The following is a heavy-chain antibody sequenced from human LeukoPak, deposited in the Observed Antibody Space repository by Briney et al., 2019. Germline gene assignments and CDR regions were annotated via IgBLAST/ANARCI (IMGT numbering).Heavy chain of an antibody. V-gene: IGHV3-49*04. Sequence: PGGSLRLSCRASGITFGDNGMSWVRQAPGKGLEWVGFIRSKAYGGTTEYAASVKGRFSISREDSKSIAYLQMNSLKTEDTAVYSCTRGQKDFDYWGQGTLVTVSS. CDR1: GITFGDNG. J-gene: IGHJ4*02. CDR3: TRGQKDFDY. CDR2: IRSKAYGGTT.